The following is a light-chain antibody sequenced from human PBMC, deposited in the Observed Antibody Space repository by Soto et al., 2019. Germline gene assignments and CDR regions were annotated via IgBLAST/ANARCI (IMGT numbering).Light chain of an antibody. CDR1: LGVSANS. Sequence: EIVLTQSPGTLSLSPGERSTVSCSSSLGVSANSLAWYQQKPGQAPRLLIYGASSRATGIPDRFSGSGSGTDFTLTISRLEPEDFAVYYCQQYGTRETFGRGTKVDIK. J-gene: IGKJ1*01. V-gene: IGKV3-20*01. CDR2: GAS. CDR3: QQYGTRET.